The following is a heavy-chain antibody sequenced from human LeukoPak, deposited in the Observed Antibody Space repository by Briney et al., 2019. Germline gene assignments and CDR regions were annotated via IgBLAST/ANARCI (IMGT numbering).Heavy chain of an antibody. CDR2: INHSGTT. Sequence: SETLSLTCAVYGGTFSGYYWSWIRQPPGKGQEWIGEINHSGTTNYNPSLKSRVSISIDTSKNQFSLKVRSVTAADTGVYYCASSRGYSSSLWYYYMDVWGKGTTVTVSS. V-gene: IGHV4-34*01. CDR1: GGTFSGYY. CDR3: ASSRGYSSSLWYYYMDV. J-gene: IGHJ6*03. D-gene: IGHD6-13*01.